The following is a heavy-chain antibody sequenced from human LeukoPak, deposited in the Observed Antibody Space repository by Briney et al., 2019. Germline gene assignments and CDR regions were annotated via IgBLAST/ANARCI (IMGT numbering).Heavy chain of an antibody. D-gene: IGHD6-13*01. CDR3: ARGRVDSSSWYYYYYMDI. CDR1: GGSFSGYY. Sequence: SETLSLTCAVYGGSFSGYYWSWIRQPPGKGLEWIGEINHSGSTNYNPSLKSRVTISVDTSKNQFSLKLSSVTAADTAVYYCARGRVDSSSWYYYYYMDIWGKGTTVTVSS. J-gene: IGHJ6*03. CDR2: INHSGST. V-gene: IGHV4-34*01.